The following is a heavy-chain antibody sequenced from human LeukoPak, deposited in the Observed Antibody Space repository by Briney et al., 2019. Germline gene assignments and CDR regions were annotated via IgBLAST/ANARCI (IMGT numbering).Heavy chain of an antibody. D-gene: IGHD5-24*01. CDR2: IYYSGST. CDR3: ARDGRVMGTAFDI. CDR1: GGSISSSSYY. V-gene: IGHV4-39*07. J-gene: IGHJ3*02. Sequence: SETLSLTCTVSGGSISSSSYYWGWTRQPPGKGLEWIGSIYYSGSTYYNPSLKSRVTISVDTSKNQFSLKLSSVTAADTAVYYCARDGRVMGTAFDIWGQGTMVTVSS.